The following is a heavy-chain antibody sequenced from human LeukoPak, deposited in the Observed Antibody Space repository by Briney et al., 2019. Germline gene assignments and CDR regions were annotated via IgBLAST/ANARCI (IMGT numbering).Heavy chain of an antibody. CDR1: GYTFTNYG. D-gene: IGHD3-22*01. CDR2: ISAYNGYT. J-gene: IGHJ4*02. CDR3: ATGVAPNFGMEKYYYDSSGYSHY. V-gene: IGHV1-18*01. Sequence: ASVKVSCKASGYTFTNYGVSWVRQAPGQGLEWMRWISAYNGYTNYAQKFQFRVTMTTDTSTDTAYTELSSLRSEDTAVYYCATGVAPNFGMEKYYYDSSGYSHYWGQGTLVTVSS.